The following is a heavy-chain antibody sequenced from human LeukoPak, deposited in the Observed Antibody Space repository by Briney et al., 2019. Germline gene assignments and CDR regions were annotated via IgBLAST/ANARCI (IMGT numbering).Heavy chain of an antibody. CDR3: ARGENFWSGLWYY. J-gene: IGHJ4*02. CDR2: INPSGGST. CDR1: GYTFTSYY. D-gene: IGHD3-3*01. Sequence: ASVKVSCKASGYTFTSYYMHWVRQAPGQGLEWMGIINPSGGSTSYAQKFQGRVTMTRDTSISTAYMELSRLRSDDTAVYYCARGENFWSGLWYYWGQGTLVTVSS. V-gene: IGHV1-46*01.